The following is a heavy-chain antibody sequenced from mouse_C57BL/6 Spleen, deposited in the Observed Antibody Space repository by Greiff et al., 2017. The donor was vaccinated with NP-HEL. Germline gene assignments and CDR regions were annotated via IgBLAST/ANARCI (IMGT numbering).Heavy chain of an antibody. CDR3: GFDY. J-gene: IGHJ2*01. CDR2: IDPSDSYT. V-gene: IGHV1-50*01. CDR1: GYTFTSYW. Sequence: QVQLQQSGAELVKPGASVKLSCKASGYTFTSYWMQWVKQRPGQGLEWIGEIDPSDSYTNYNQKFKGKATLTVDTSSSTAYMQLSSLTSEDSAVYYCGFDYWGQGTTLTVSS.